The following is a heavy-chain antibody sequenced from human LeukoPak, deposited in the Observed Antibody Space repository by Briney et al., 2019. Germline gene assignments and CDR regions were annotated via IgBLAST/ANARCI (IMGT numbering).Heavy chain of an antibody. Sequence: PGGSLRLSCAASGFTFSSYAMHWVRQAPGKGLEWVAVISYDGSNKYYADSVKGRFTISRDNSKNTLYLQMNSLRAEDTAVYYCARDAYFGSNYSIYWGQGTLVTVSS. V-gene: IGHV3-30-3*01. CDR2: ISYDGSNK. CDR3: ARDAYFGSNYSIY. D-gene: IGHD2-21*01. CDR1: GFTFSSYA. J-gene: IGHJ4*02.